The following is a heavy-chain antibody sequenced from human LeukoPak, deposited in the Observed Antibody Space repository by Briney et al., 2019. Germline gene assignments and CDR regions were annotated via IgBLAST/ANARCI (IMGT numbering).Heavy chain of an antibody. CDR1: GGTFSSYA. CDR2: IIPIFGIA. CDR3: ARAPRAALIGLPGYCFDY. D-gene: IGHD2-15*01. V-gene: IGHV1-69*13. Sequence: SVKVSCKASGGTFSSYAISWVRQAPGQGLEWMGGIIPIFGIANYAQKFQGRVTITADESTSTAYMELSSLRSEDTAVYYCARAPRAALIGLPGYCFDYWGQGTLVTVSS. J-gene: IGHJ4*02.